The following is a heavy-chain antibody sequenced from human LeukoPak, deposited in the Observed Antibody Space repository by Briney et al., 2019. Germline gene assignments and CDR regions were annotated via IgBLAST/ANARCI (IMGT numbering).Heavy chain of an antibody. CDR1: GYSISSGYY. CDR2: IYHSGST. V-gene: IGHV4-38-2*01. D-gene: IGHD6-6*01. Sequence: PSETLSLTCAVSGYSISSGYYWGWIRQPPGKGLEWIGSIYHSGSTYYNPSLKTRVTISVDTSKNQFSLKLSSVTAADTAVYYCARPQYSSSSGYWFDPWGQGTLVTVSS. J-gene: IGHJ5*02. CDR3: ARPQYSSSSGYWFDP.